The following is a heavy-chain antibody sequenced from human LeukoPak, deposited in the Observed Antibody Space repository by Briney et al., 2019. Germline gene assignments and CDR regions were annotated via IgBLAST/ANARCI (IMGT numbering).Heavy chain of an antibody. J-gene: IGHJ4*02. V-gene: IGHV3-21*01. CDR1: GFTFSSYS. D-gene: IGHD6-13*01. Sequence: PGGSLRLSCAASGFTFSSYSMNWVRQAPGKGLEWVSSISSSSSYIYYADSVKGRFTISRDNSKNTLYLQMNSLRAEDTAVYYCATAIAAAYWGQGTLVTVSS. CDR3: ATAIAAAY. CDR2: ISSSSSYI.